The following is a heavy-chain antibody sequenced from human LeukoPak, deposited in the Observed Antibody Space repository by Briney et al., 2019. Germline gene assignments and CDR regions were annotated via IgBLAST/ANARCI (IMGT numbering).Heavy chain of an antibody. V-gene: IGHV3-33*08. CDR3: ARDHRGDRY. Sequence: PGRSLRLSCAASGFTFSSYGMHWVRQAPGKGLEWVAVIWYGGSNKYYADSVKGRFTISRDNSKNTLYLQMNSLRAEDTAVYYCARDHRGDRYWGQGTLVTVSS. J-gene: IGHJ4*02. CDR1: GFTFSSYG. CDR2: IWYGGSNK. D-gene: IGHD4-17*01.